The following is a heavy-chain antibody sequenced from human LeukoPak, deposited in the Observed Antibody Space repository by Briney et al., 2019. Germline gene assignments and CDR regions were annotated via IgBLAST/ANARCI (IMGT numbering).Heavy chain of an antibody. CDR3: ARGSGWYYYYYGMDV. Sequence: VGSLRLSCAASGFTFSVYSMNWVRHAPGKGVEWVSSISSSSSYIYYADSVKGRFTISRDNAKNSLYLQMNSLRAEDTAVYDCARGSGWYYYYYGMDVWGQGTTVTVSS. CDR2: ISSSSSYI. J-gene: IGHJ6*02. CDR1: GFTFSVYS. D-gene: IGHD6-19*01. V-gene: IGHV3-21*01.